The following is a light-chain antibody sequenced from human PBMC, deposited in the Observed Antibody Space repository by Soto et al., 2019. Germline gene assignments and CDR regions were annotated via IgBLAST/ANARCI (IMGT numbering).Light chain of an antibody. V-gene: IGKV3-15*01. CDR2: GAS. Sequence: EIVLTQSPATLSLSPGERATLSCRASQSVSSYLAWYQQKPGQAPRLLIYGASTRATGIPVRFSGSGSGTDFTLTISSLQSEDFAVYYCQQYSNWPPAWTFGQGTKVDIK. CDR1: QSVSSY. CDR3: QQYSNWPPAWT. J-gene: IGKJ1*01.